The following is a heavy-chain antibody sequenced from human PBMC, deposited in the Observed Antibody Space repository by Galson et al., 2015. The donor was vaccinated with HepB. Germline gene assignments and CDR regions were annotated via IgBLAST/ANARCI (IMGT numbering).Heavy chain of an antibody. V-gene: IGHV4-31*03. CDR1: GGSISSGGYY. CDR2: IYYSGST. J-gene: IGHJ5*02. CDR3: ARVNVLLWFREPMGRHWFDP. Sequence: TLSLTCTVSGGSISSGGYYWSWIRQHPGKGLEWIGYIYYSGSTNYNPSLKSRVTISVDKSKNQFSLKLSSVTAADTAVYYCARVNVLLWFREPMGRHWFDPWGQGTLVTVSS. D-gene: IGHD3-10*01.